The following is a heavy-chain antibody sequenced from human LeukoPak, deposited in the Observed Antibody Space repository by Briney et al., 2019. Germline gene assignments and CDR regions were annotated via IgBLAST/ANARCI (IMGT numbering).Heavy chain of an antibody. CDR3: ARTYYYDSSGQRNWFDP. Sequence: SETLSLTCTVSGGSINPYYWSWIRQPAGKGLEWIGRIYSNGSTNCNPSLKSRVTMSVDTSKNQFSLNLSSVTAADTAVYYRARTYYYDSSGQRNWFDPWGQGTLVTVSS. CDR1: GGSINPYY. D-gene: IGHD3-22*01. V-gene: IGHV4-4*07. J-gene: IGHJ5*02. CDR2: IYSNGST.